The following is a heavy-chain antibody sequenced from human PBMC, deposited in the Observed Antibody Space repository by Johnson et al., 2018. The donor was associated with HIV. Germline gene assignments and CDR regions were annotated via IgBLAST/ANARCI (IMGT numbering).Heavy chain of an antibody. CDR1: GFTFSSYG. D-gene: IGHD1-26*01. CDR3: AKGRWELLAGAFDI. J-gene: IGHJ3*02. Sequence: QVQLVESGGGVVQPGRSLRLSCAASGFTFSSYGIHWVRQAPGKGLEWVAVIWYDGSNKYYADSVKGRFTISRDNSKNTLYLQMNSLRAEDTAVYYCAKGRWELLAGAFDIWGQGTTVTVS. CDR2: IWYDGSNK. V-gene: IGHV3-33*06.